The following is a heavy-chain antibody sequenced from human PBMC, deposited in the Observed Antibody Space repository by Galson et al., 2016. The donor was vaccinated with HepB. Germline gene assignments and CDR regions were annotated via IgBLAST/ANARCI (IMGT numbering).Heavy chain of an antibody. V-gene: IGHV5-10-1*01. CDR3: ARLGVGFWSGYYCGYYFDY. CDR2: IDPSDSHT. Sequence: QSGAEVKKPGESLRISCKSSAYSFTNYWITWVRQLPGKGLEWMGNIDPSDSHTNYSPSFQGHVTISVDKSVSTAYLQWSSLKASDTAMYYCARLGVGFWSGYYCGYYFDYWGQGTLVTVSS. D-gene: IGHD3-3*01. CDR1: AYSFTNYW. J-gene: IGHJ4*02.